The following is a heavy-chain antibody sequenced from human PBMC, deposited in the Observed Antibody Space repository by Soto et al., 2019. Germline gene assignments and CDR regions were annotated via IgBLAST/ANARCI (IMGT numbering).Heavy chain of an antibody. Sequence: SETLSLTFAAYVWSLRGSYGSWIRQPPGKGLEWIGEINHSGSTNYNPSLKSRVTISVDTSKNQFSLKLSSVTAADTAVYYCARGRGVGYSYGYTYFDYWGQGTLVTVS. CDR3: ARGRGVGYSYGYTYFDY. D-gene: IGHD5-18*01. CDR2: INHSGST. CDR1: VWSLRGSY. J-gene: IGHJ4*02. V-gene: IGHV4-34*01.